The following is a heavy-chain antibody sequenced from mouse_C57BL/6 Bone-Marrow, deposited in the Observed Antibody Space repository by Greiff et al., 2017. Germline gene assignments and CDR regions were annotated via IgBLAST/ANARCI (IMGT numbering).Heavy chain of an antibody. CDR1: GYTFTDYY. V-gene: IGHV1-76*01. CDR3: ARGHYYGSSLFAY. D-gene: IGHD1-1*01. J-gene: IGHJ3*01. Sequence: QVQLQQSGAELVRPGASVKLSCKASGYTFTDYYINWVKQRPGQGLEWIARIYPGSGNTYYNEKFKGKATLTAEKSSSTAYMQLSSLTSEDSAVYFCARGHYYGSSLFAYWGQGTLVTVSA. CDR2: IYPGSGNT.